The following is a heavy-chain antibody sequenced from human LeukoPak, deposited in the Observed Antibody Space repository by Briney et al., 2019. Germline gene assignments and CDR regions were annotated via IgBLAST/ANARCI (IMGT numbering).Heavy chain of an antibody. D-gene: IGHD6-19*01. J-gene: IGHJ4*02. CDR1: GFTVSNNY. Sequence: PGGSLRLSCAASGFTVSNNYMSWVRQAPAKGLEWVSVIYSGGSTYYADSVKSRFTISRDNSKNTLYLQMNSLRAEDTAVYYCARVSYSSGWYYFDYWGQGTLVTVSS. V-gene: IGHV3-53*01. CDR3: ARVSYSSGWYYFDY. CDR2: IYSGGST.